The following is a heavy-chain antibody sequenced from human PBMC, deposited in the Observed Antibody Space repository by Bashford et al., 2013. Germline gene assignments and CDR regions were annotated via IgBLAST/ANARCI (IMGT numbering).Heavy chain of an antibody. CDR3: AKGMLASCRGAICYPLDS. D-gene: IGHD2-15*01. Sequence: VRQAPGKGAWSGSSAISGSGESTSYADFVKGRFTISRDNSKNTLYLQMSSLRADDTAVYYCAKGMLASCRGAICYPLDSWGQGTLVTVSS. CDR2: ISGSGEST. V-gene: IGHV3-23*01. J-gene: IGHJ4*02.